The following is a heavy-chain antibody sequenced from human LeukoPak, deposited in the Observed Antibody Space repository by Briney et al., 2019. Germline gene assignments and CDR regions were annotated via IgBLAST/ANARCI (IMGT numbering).Heavy chain of an antibody. Sequence: GGSLRLSCAVSGSTFSGHWMAWVRQVPGKGLEWVSVISGSSGSTYYADSVKGRFTISRDNSWNTLYLQMNSLRAEDTAVYYCAKESRSLPYYYFDYWGQGTLVIVSS. V-gene: IGHV3-23*01. CDR1: GSTFSGHW. J-gene: IGHJ4*02. CDR3: AKESRSLPYYYFDY. D-gene: IGHD2-21*01. CDR2: ISGSSGST.